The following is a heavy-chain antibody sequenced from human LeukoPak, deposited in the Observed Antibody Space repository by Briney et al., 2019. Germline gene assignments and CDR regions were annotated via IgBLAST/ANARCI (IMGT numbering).Heavy chain of an antibody. D-gene: IGHD3-22*01. CDR2: ISWNSGSI. V-gene: IGHV3-9*01. Sequence: GGSLRLSCAASGFTFSSYGMSWVRQAPGKGLEWVSGISWNSGSIGYADSVKGRFTISRDNAKNSLYLQMNSLRAEDTALYYCAKAEHYDSSGYSIDYWGQGTLVTVSS. J-gene: IGHJ4*02. CDR3: AKAEHYDSSGYSIDY. CDR1: GFTFSSYG.